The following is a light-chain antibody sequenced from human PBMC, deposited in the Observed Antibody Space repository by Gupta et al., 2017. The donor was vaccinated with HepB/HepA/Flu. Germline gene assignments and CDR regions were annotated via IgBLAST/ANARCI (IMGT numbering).Light chain of an antibody. CDR2: ASS. V-gene: IGKV1-39*01. CDR3: QHSDFIPWT. J-gene: IGKJ1*01. Sequence: IQMTQSPSSLSASVGDRVTITCRASQSISTFLNWYQQKPGRAPNLLIYASSTFQSGVPSRFSGSGSGIAFTLTIISLQPEDFATYYCQHSDFIPWTFGQGTXVELK. CDR1: QSISTF.